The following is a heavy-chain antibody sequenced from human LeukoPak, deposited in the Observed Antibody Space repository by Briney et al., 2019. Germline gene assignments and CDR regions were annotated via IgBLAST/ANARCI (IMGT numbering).Heavy chain of an antibody. CDR1: GFSFSCYA. CDR3: AKAGGSDWYGADY. D-gene: IGHD6-19*01. CDR2: ISGSGGST. Sequence: GGSLRLSCAAPGFSFSCYAMSWVRQAPGNGLEWVSAISGSGGSTYYADSVKGRFTISRDNSKNTLYLQMNSLRAEDTAVYYCAKAGGSDWYGADYWGQGTLVTVSS. J-gene: IGHJ4*02. V-gene: IGHV3-23*01.